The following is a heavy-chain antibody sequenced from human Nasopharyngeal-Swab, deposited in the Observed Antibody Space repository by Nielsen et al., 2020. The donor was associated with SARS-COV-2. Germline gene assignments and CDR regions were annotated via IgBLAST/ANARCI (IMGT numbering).Heavy chain of an antibody. V-gene: IGHV3-53*01. CDR3: AKDRDSGDDSGEYYHYYGMDV. J-gene: IGHJ6*02. CDR2: IYSGGST. CDR1: GFTVSSNY. Sequence: GESLKISCAASGFTVSSNYMSWVRQAPGKGLEWVSVIYSGGSTYYADSVKGRFTISRHNSKNTLDLQMNSLRAEDTAMYYCAKDRDSGDDSGEYYHYYGMDVWGQGTSVTVS. D-gene: IGHD5-12*01.